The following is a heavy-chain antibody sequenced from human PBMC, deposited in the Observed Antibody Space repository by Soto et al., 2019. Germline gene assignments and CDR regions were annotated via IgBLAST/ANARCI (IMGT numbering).Heavy chain of an antibody. D-gene: IGHD3-22*01. CDR1: GYTFTSYG. J-gene: IGHJ3*02. V-gene: IGHV1-18*01. CDR3: ARVTYYYDASGLGAFDI. CDR2: ISAYNGNT. Sequence: ASVNVACKASGYTFTSYGISWVRQAPGQGLEWMGWISAYNGNTNYAQNLQGRVTVTTDTSTSTAYMELRSLRSDDTALYYCARVTYYYDASGLGAFDIWGQGTMVTVSS.